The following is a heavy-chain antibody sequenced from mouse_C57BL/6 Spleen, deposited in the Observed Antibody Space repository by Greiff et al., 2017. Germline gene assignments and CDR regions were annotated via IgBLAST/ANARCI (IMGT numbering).Heavy chain of an antibody. CDR2: INPGSGGT. CDR1: GYAFTNYL. Sequence: VQLQQSGAELVRPGTSVKVSCKASGYAFTNYLIEWVKQRPGQGLEWIGVINPGSGGTNYNEKFKGKATLTAAKAFSTAYMQLSRLTSEDSAVYFCARELYYGSSYYYWGQGTTLTVSS. D-gene: IGHD1-1*01. V-gene: IGHV1-54*01. J-gene: IGHJ2*01. CDR3: ARELYYGSSYYY.